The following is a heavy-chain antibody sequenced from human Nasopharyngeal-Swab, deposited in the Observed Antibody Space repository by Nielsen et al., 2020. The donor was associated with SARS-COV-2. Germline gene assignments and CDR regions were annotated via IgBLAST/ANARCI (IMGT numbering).Heavy chain of an antibody. CDR2: ISYEGSKR. CDR1: GFTFTNFG. Sequence: GGSLRLSCAASGFTFTNFGMHWVRQAPGKGLQWVAFISYEGSKRYYTDSVKGRFTISRDRSKNTVYLQMNSLRTEDTAVYFCAKQGGVFHFRSSFYPDYWGQGSLVTVS. D-gene: IGHD3-3*02. V-gene: IGHV3-30*18. CDR3: AKQGGVFHFRSSFYPDY. J-gene: IGHJ4*02.